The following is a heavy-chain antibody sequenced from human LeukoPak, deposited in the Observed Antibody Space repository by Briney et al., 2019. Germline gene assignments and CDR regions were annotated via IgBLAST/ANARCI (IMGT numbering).Heavy chain of an antibody. CDR2: ISGSGSTI. V-gene: IGHV3-11*01. J-gene: IGHJ4*02. D-gene: IGHD6-13*01. Sequence: GGSLRLSCAASGFTFSDYYMTWIRQAPGKGLEWVSYISGSGSTIYYADSVKGRFTISRDNAKNSLYLQMNSLRAEDTAIYYCARESQTAAGPDYFDYWGQGTLVTVSS. CDR1: GFTFSDYY. CDR3: ARESQTAAGPDYFDY.